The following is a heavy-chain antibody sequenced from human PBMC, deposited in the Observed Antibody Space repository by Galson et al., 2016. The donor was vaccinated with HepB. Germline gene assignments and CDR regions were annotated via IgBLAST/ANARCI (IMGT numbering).Heavy chain of an antibody. CDR2: ISDNGDTI. D-gene: IGHD3-9*01. CDR1: GFTFSSYA. CDR3: AKVSDQYDFLTGYYREVCFDY. Sequence: SLRLSCAASGFTFSSYALNWVRQAPGKGLEWVSSISDNGDTIYYADSVRGRFPISRDNSKNTLYLQMSSLRAEDTAVYFCAKVSDQYDFLTGYYREVCFDYWGQGTLVTVSS. J-gene: IGHJ4*02. V-gene: IGHV3-23*01.